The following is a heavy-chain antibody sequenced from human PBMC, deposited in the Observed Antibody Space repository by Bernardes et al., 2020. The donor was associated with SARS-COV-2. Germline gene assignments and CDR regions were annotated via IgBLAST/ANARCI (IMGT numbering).Heavy chain of an antibody. CDR2: ISTGSTTI. D-gene: IGHD4-17*01. CDR3: EKECEAYGDYGSEQYDHYGMDV. V-gene: IGHV3-48*04. J-gene: IGHJ6*02. Sequence: GGSLRLSCAASGFSFSSYSMNWVRQAPGKGLEWVSYISTGSTTIYYADSVRGRFTISRDNAKNSLYLQKNSLRADDTAVYYCEKECEAYGDYGSEQYDHYGMDVWGQGTTVTVSS. CDR1: GFSFSSYS.